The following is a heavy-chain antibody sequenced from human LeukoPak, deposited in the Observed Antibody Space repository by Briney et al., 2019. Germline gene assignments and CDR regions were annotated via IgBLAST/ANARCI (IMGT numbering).Heavy chain of an antibody. D-gene: IGHD2-2*01. V-gene: IGHV4-39*01. CDR3: ARHKDVVDCSSTSCHNWFDP. CDR1: GGSISSSSYY. J-gene: IGHJ5*02. CDR2: IYYSGST. Sequence: PSETLSLTCTVSGGSISSSSYYWGWIRQPPGKGLEWIGSIYYSGSTYYNPSLKSRVTISVDTSKNQFSLKLSSVTAADTAVYYCARHKDVVDCSSTSCHNWFDPWGQGTLVTVSS.